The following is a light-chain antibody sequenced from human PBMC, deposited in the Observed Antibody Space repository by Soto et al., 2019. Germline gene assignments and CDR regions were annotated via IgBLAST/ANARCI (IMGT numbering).Light chain of an antibody. CDR3: QQRSNWRVT. V-gene: IGKV3-11*01. CDR1: QSVSSY. J-gene: IGKJ4*01. CDR2: DAS. Sequence: EIVLTQSPATLSLSPGERATLSCRASQSVSSYLAWHQQKPGQAPRLLIYDASNRATGIPARFSGSGSGTDFTLTISSLEPEDIAVYYCQQRSNWRVTFGGGTKVDIK.